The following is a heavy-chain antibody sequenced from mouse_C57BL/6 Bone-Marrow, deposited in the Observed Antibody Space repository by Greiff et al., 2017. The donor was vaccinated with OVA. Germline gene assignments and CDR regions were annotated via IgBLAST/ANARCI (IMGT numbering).Heavy chain of an antibody. D-gene: IGHD1-1*01. CDR1: GFTFSSYT. Sequence: DVMLVESGGGLVKPGGSLKLSCAASGFTFSSYTMSWVRQTPEKRLEWVATISGGGGNTYYPDSVKGRFTISRDNAKNTLYLQMSSLRSEDTALYYCARPPTVVANWYFDVWGTGTTVTVSS. J-gene: IGHJ1*03. CDR3: ARPPTVVANWYFDV. V-gene: IGHV5-9*01. CDR2: ISGGGGNT.